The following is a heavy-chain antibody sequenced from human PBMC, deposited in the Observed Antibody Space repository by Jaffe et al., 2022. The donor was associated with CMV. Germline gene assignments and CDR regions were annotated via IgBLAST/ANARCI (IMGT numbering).Heavy chain of an antibody. V-gene: IGHV3-49*04. CDR1: GFTFGDYA. CDR3: TRALTSPFWSGYSFY. Sequence: EVQLVESGGGLVQPGRSLRLSCTASGFTFGDYAMSWVRQAPGKGLEWVGFIRSKAYGGTTEYAASVKGRFTISRDDSKSIAYLQMNSLKTEDTAVYYCTRALTSPFWSGYSFYWGQGTLVTVSS. CDR2: IRSKAYGGTT. J-gene: IGHJ4*02. D-gene: IGHD3-3*01.